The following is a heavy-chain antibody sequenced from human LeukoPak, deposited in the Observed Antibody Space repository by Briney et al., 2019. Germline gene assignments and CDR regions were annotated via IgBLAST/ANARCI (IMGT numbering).Heavy chain of an antibody. D-gene: IGHD6-13*01. CDR2: MNPNSGNT. J-gene: IGHJ4*02. CDR1: GYTFTSYD. V-gene: IGHV1-8*01. CDR3: ARGRSSYSSSWYIH. Sequence: ASVKVSCKTSGYTFTSYDINWVRQATGQGLEWMGWMNPNSGNTGYAQKFQGRVTMTRNTSISTAYMELGSLRSEDTAVYYCARGRSSYSSSWYIHWGQGTLVTVSS.